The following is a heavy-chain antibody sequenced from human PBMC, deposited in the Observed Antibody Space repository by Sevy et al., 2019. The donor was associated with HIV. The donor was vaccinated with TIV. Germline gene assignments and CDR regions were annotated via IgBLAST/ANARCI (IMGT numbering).Heavy chain of an antibody. J-gene: IGHJ4*02. CDR3: TRVVVLMVYAISAFDY. Sequence: GGSLRLSCTASGFTFGDYAMSWFRQAPGKGLEWVGFIRSKAYGGTTEYATSVKGRFTISRDDSKSIAYLKMNSLKTEDTAVYYCTRVVVLMVYAISAFDYWGQGTLVTVSS. V-gene: IGHV3-49*03. CDR2: IRSKAYGGTT. D-gene: IGHD2-8*01. CDR1: GFTFGDYA.